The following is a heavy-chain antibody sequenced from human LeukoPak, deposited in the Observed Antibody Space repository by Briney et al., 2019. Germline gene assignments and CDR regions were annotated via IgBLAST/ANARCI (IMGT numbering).Heavy chain of an antibody. D-gene: IGHD6-25*01. V-gene: IGHV3-7*03. CDR1: GFTFSSYW. J-gene: IGHJ4*02. CDR2: IKQDGSEK. Sequence: PGGSLRLSCAASGFTFSSYWMSWVRQAPGKGLEWVANIKQDGSEKQYVDSVKGRFAISRDNAKKSLYLQINTLRAEDTAVYYCVRGPHIAATSYWGQGTLVTVSS. CDR3: VRGPHIAATSY.